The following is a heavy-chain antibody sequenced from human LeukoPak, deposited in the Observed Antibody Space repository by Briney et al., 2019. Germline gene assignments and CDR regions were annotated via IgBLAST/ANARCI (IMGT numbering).Heavy chain of an antibody. CDR1: GGSISSSSYY. V-gene: IGHV4-39*01. CDR2: IYYSGST. J-gene: IGHJ4*02. D-gene: IGHD6-13*01. CDR3: ARGYSSSWYSEIDY. Sequence: SETLSLTCTVSGGSISSSSYYWGWIRQPPGKGLEWIGSIYYSGSTYYNPSLKSRVTISVDTSKNQFSLKLSSVTAADTAVYYCARGYSSSWYSEIDYWRQGTLVTVSS.